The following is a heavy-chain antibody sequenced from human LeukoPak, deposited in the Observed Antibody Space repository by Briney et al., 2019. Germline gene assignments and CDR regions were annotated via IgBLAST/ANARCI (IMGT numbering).Heavy chain of an antibody. CDR3: ARDNSWNYDY. CDR2: ITPDGGGS. CDR1: GFTFTAYS. J-gene: IGHJ4*02. Sequence: GRSLRLSCAASGFTFTAYSMHWVRQAPGKGLGWVAVITPDGGGSYYAESAKGRFTISRDNSGNTVYLQMNSLRADDTAVYYCARDNSWNYDYWGQGTLVTVSS. V-gene: IGHV3-30-3*01. D-gene: IGHD1-7*01.